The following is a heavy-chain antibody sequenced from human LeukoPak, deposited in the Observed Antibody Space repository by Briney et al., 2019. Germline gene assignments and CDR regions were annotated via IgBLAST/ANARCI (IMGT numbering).Heavy chain of an antibody. Sequence: SVKVSCKASGYTFTSYGISWVRQAPGQGLEWMGRIIPILGIANYAQKFQGRVTITADKSTSTAYMELSSLRSEDTAVYYCARSITMVRGVILYYYGMDVWGQGTTVTVSS. CDR1: GYTFTSYG. J-gene: IGHJ6*02. CDR3: ARSITMVRGVILYYYGMDV. D-gene: IGHD3-10*01. V-gene: IGHV1-69*04. CDR2: IIPILGIA.